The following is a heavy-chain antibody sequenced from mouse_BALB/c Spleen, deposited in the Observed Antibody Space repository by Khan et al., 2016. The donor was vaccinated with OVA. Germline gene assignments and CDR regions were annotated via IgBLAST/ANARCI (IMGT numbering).Heavy chain of an antibody. CDR1: GLSLTNYG. Sequence: QVQLKESGPGLVAPSQSLSITCTVSGLSLTNYGISWIRQPPGKGLEWLGVIWGDGSTNYHSALISRLSINKANPKSPVYLKLNSLQTDDTATYDCAIIYYGYDWFTYWGQGTLVTVSA. CDR2: IWGDGST. CDR3: AIIYYGYDWFTY. V-gene: IGHV2-3*01. D-gene: IGHD2-2*01. J-gene: IGHJ3*01.